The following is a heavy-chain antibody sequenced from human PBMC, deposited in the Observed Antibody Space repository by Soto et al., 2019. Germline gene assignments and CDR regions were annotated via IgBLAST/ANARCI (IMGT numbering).Heavy chain of an antibody. V-gene: IGHV5-51*01. Sequence: PVESLTISCKASDYSFTTYWIVWVLQMPGQGLELMGIIYPVDSDTRYSPSFQGQVTISADKSISTSYLHWSSLKASDTAMYYCARGGVAARTFDFWGQGTLVTVSS. CDR2: IYPVDSDT. CDR1: DYSFTTYW. D-gene: IGHD6-6*01. CDR3: ARGGVAARTFDF. J-gene: IGHJ4*02.